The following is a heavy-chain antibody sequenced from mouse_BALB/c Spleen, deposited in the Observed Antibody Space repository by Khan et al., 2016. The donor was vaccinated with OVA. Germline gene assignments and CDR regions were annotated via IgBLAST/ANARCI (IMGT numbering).Heavy chain of an antibody. J-gene: IGHJ3*01. CDR2: ILPGSGRN. Sequence: VQLQESGAELMKPGASVKISCKATGYTFSSYWIEWVKQRPGHGLEWIGEILPGSGRNNYNEKFKGKATFTADTSSNTAYMQLSSLTSEDSAVYYCGRGNYYGSSSWFGYWDQGTLVTVSA. CDR1: GYTFSSYW. CDR3: GRGNYYGSSSWFGY. V-gene: IGHV1-9*01. D-gene: IGHD1-1*01.